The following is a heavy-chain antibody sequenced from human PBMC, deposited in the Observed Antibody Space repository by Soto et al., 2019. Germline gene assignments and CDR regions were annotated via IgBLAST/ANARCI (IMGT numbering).Heavy chain of an antibody. CDR3: AKDRLGYCSSTSCSRYGMDV. J-gene: IGHJ6*02. D-gene: IGHD2-2*01. CDR1: GFTFSSYA. Sequence: GGSLRLSCAASGFTFSSYAMSWVRQAPGKGLEWVSAISGSGGSTYYADSVKGRFTISRDNSKNTLYLQMNSLSAEDTAVYYCAKDRLGYCSSTSCSRYGMDVWGQGTTVTVSS. V-gene: IGHV3-23*01. CDR2: ISGSGGST.